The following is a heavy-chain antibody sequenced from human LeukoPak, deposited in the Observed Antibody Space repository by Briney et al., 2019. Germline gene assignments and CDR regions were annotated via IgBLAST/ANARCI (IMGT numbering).Heavy chain of an antibody. CDR3: ARGVAAPGSGGLSWFDP. Sequence: SETLSLTCTVSGGSIGSYYWSWLRQPPGKGLEWIGYIYSSGSTNYNPSLNSRVTISLDTSKNQFSLKLSFVTAADTAVYYCARGVAAPGSGGLSWFDPWGQGTLVTVSS. CDR2: IYSSGST. CDR1: GGSIGSYY. J-gene: IGHJ5*02. D-gene: IGHD6-13*01. V-gene: IGHV4-59*01.